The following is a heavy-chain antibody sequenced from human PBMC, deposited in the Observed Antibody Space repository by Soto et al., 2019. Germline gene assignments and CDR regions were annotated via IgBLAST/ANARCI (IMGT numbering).Heavy chain of an antibody. CDR2: IIPILGIA. CDR3: AREGSGSYYDY. J-gene: IGHJ4*02. Sequence: QVQLVQSGAEVKKPGSSVKVSCKASGGTFSSYTISWVRQAPGQGLEWMGRIIPILGIANYAQKFQGRVXITADKSTSTAYMELSSLRSEDTAVYYCAREGSGSYYDYWGQGTXVTVXS. V-gene: IGHV1-69*08. D-gene: IGHD1-26*01. CDR1: GGTFSSYT.